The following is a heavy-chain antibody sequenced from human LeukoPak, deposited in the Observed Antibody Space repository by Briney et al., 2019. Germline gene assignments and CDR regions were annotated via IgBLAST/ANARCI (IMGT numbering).Heavy chain of an antibody. CDR2: SYYSGGT. CDR3: AGCGDFDY. V-gene: IGHV4-30-4*01. CDR1: RVSITSGDFY. D-gene: IGHD4-17*01. Sequence: PSQTLSLTCTISRVSITSGDFYWSWIRQPPGKGLEWVGFSYYSGGTYYNPSPKSRVTISLDTSKNRFSLRLTSVTAADTAVYYCAGCGDFDYWGQGTLVTVSS. J-gene: IGHJ4*02.